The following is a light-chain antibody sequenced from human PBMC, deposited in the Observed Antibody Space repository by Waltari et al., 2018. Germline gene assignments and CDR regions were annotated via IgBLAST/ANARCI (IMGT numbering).Light chain of an antibody. CDR1: SGSLSTTSH. CDR3: ALYMGSGIWV. CDR2: KAN. Sequence: QTVVTQEPSLSVSPGGTVTLTCALSSGSLSTTSHATWYQQTPGQAPRTLVYKANARSSGVPDRFSGSILGNTAALTITGAQADDESDYYCALYMGSGIWVFGGGTRLTVL. V-gene: IGLV8-61*01. J-gene: IGLJ3*02.